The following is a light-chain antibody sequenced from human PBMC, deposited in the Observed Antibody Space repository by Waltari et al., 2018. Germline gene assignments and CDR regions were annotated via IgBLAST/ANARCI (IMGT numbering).Light chain of an antibody. CDR2: EVN. CDR3: CSYAGTPRVV. CDR1: TNDIGSYNL. J-gene: IGLJ2*01. Sequence: QSALTQPASVSGSPGPSLTISCTGTTNDIGSYNLVSWYQQHPGKAPKVIIFEVNKRPSGVSNRFSGSKSGNTASLTVSGLHPEDEADYYCCSYAGTPRVVFGGGTKLTVL. V-gene: IGLV2-23*02.